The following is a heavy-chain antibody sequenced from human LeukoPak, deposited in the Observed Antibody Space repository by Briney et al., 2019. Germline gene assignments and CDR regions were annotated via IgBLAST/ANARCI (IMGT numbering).Heavy chain of an antibody. V-gene: IGHV3-23*01. CDR3: AKDFFRHFVGQVYDAFEV. CDR1: EFTFSSYA. Sequence: GGYLRLSCTASEFTFSSYAMSWVRQAPGKGLEWVSAITDSGGSTYYADSVKGRFTISRDNSKNTLYLQMNSLRAEDTAVYYCAKDFFRHFVGQVYDAFEVWGQGTMVTVSS. CDR2: ITDSGGST. J-gene: IGHJ3*01. D-gene: IGHD1-26*01.